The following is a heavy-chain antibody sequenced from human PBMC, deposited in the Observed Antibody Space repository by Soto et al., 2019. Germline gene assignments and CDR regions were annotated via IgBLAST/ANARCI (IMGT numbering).Heavy chain of an antibody. J-gene: IGHJ4*01. CDR2: VNSDESST. D-gene: IGHD3-22*01. CDR3: AREGDGTTGYYQDY. CDR1: GFSFSNYY. V-gene: IGHV3-74*03. Sequence: GGSLRLSCAASGFSFSNYYMHWVRQAPGKGLVWVSRVNSDESSTTYADSVKGRFTISRDNAKKTLYLQMNSLRVEDTAVYYCAREGDGTTGYYQDYWGHGTVVTVSS.